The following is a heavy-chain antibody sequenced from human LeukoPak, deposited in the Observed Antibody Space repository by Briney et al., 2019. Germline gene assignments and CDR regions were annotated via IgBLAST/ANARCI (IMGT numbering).Heavy chain of an antibody. CDR1: GFTFSSYW. D-gene: IGHD3-9*01. Sequence: GGSLRLSCAASGFTFSSYWMSWVRQAPGKGLEWVAVISYDGNNKYYADSVKGRFTISRDNSKNTLYLQMNSLRAVDTAVYYCAKTNDILTGYHDYWGQGTLVTVSS. CDR3: AKTNDILTGYHDY. V-gene: IGHV3-30*18. CDR2: ISYDGNNK. J-gene: IGHJ4*02.